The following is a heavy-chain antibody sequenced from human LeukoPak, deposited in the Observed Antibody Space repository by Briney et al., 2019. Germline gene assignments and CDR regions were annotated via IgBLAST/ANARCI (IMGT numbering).Heavy chain of an antibody. D-gene: IGHD2-2*01. Sequence: GTSVKVSCKASGFTFTSSAVQWVRQAHGQRLEWIGWIVVGSGNTNYAQKFQERVTITRDMSTSTAYMELSSLRSEDTAVYYCAALQLKDYYYYMDVWGKGTTVTVSS. CDR1: GFTFTSSA. CDR2: IVVGSGNT. CDR3: AALQLKDYYYYMDV. J-gene: IGHJ6*03. V-gene: IGHV1-58*01.